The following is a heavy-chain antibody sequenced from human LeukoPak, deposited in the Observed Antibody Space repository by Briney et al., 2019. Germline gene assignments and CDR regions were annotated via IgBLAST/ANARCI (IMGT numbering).Heavy chain of an antibody. V-gene: IGHV3-30*02. CDR1: TFTFSNYG. D-gene: IGHD6-13*01. Sequence: PGGSLRLSCAASTFTFSNYGMHWVRQAPGKGLEWVAFIRSGGIDEYYADSVRGRFTISRDNSKNTLYLQMNSLRVEDTAVYYCAREIRAGIAAASYWGQGTLVTVSS. CDR2: IRSGGIDE. J-gene: IGHJ4*02. CDR3: AREIRAGIAAASY.